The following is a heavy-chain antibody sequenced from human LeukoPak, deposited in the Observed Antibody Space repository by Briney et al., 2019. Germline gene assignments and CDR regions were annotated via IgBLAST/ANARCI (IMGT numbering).Heavy chain of an antibody. CDR3: ARQGVRYKYRSGWLTYNWFDP. CDR1: GDSVSSNSAA. V-gene: IGHV6-1*01. D-gene: IGHD6-19*01. Sequence: SQTLSLTCAISGDSVSSNSAAWNWIRQSPSRGLEWLGRTYYRSTWYTDYAASVKSRISISPDTSKNQFSLHLSSVTPDDTAVCYCARQGVRYKYRSGWLTYNWFDPWGQGTLVNVPS. CDR2: TYYRSTWYT. J-gene: IGHJ5*02.